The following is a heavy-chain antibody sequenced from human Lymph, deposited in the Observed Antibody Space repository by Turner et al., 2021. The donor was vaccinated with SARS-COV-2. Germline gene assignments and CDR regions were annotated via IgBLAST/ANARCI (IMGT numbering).Heavy chain of an antibody. CDR3: ARVYGDYVP. Sequence: EVQLVESGGGLVQPGGSLRLSCAASGFTVSSNYMTWVRQAPGMGLEWVSLIYPGGSTYYADSVKSRFTISRDNSKNTLYLQMNSLRAEDTAVDYCARVYGDYVPWGQGTLVTVSS. J-gene: IGHJ5*02. D-gene: IGHD4-17*01. CDR2: IYPGGST. CDR1: GFTVSSNY. V-gene: IGHV3-66*01.